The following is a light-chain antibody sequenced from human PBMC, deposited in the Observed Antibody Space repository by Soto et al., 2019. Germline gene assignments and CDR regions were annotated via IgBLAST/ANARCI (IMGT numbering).Light chain of an antibody. CDR3: ISYTRSSARV. CDR2: EVS. J-gene: IGLJ1*01. V-gene: IGLV2-14*03. Sequence: QTVPNKAAAVSWSPGGTITISCTHTSSEVCAYDYVSWYQQNPYKSPNLIIYEVSNRPSGVSNRFSGSKSVNTATLTISGFKAEDEADYLCISYTRSSARVFGTGTKVTVL. CDR1: SSEVCAYDY.